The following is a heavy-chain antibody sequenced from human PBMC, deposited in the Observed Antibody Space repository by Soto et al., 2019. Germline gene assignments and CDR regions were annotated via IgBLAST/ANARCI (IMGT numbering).Heavy chain of an antibody. D-gene: IGHD6-19*01. Sequence: QVQLQESGPGLVKPSETLSLTCTVSGDSISGSSWSWIRQPPGKGLEWIVYMYFSGSTNYNPSLKSRVTISVDTSKNQFSLKLSSVTAADTAVYYCARGSGWYFHWGQGTLVTVSS. CDR1: GDSISGSS. CDR2: MYFSGST. J-gene: IGHJ4*02. CDR3: ARGSGWYFH. V-gene: IGHV4-59*01.